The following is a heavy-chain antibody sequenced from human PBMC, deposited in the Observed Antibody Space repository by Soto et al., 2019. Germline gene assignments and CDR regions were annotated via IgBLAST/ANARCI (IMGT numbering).Heavy chain of an antibody. V-gene: IGHV4-31*03. CDR1: GGSISSGGYY. CDR2: IYYSGST. Sequence: TLSLTCTVSGGSISSGGYYWSWIRQHPGKGLEWIGYIYYSGSTYYNPSLKSRVTISVDTSKNQFSLKLSSVTAADTAVYYCARGRAYYDSSGYSRYNWFDPWGQGTLVTVSS. J-gene: IGHJ5*02. D-gene: IGHD3-22*01. CDR3: ARGRAYYDSSGYSRYNWFDP.